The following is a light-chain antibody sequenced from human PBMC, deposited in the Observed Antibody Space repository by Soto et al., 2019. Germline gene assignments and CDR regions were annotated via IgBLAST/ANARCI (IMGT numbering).Light chain of an antibody. CDR1: QSISSW. J-gene: IGKJ5*01. CDR3: QHYNTYPGT. Sequence: DIQMTQSPSILSASVGDRVTITCRASQSISSWLAWYQQKPGKAPNLLIHKASHLESGVPSRFSGSGSGTEFTLTISSLQPGDFATYYCQHYNTYPGTFGQGTRLEIK. V-gene: IGKV1-5*03. CDR2: KAS.